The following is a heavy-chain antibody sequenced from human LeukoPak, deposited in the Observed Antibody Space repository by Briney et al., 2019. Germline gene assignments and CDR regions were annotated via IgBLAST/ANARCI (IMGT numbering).Heavy chain of an antibody. Sequence: GGSLRLSCAASGFTFSSYEMNWVRQAPGKGLEWVSYISSSGSTIYYADSVKGRFTISRDNAKDSLYLQMNSLRAEDTAVYYCARFIGGGDPTWGQGTLVTVSS. CDR1: GFTFSSYE. CDR2: ISSSGSTI. D-gene: IGHD2-21*02. J-gene: IGHJ4*02. V-gene: IGHV3-48*03. CDR3: ARFIGGGDPT.